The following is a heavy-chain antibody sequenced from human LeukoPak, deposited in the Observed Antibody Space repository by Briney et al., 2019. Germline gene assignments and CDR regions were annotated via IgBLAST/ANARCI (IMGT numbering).Heavy chain of an antibody. J-gene: IGHJ4*02. CDR3: TSLRVGGTPYFDN. CDR2: IRNKANYYTT. V-gene: IGHV3-72*01. CDR1: GLTFSEYY. Sequence: PGGSLRLSCAASGLTFSEYYMDWVRQTPGKGLEWVGRIRNKANYYTTDYAASVRGRFTISRGDSKSSVSLQMNSLRTEDTALYYCTSLRVGGTPYFDNWGQGTLVTVSS. D-gene: IGHD6-19*01.